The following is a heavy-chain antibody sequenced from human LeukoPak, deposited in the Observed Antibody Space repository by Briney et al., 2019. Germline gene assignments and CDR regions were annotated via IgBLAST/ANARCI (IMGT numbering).Heavy chain of an antibody. CDR3: ARHSGQWLPSDWFDP. CDR2: IYYSGST. J-gene: IGHJ5*02. Sequence: SETLSLTCTVSGGSISSYYWSWIRQPPGKGLEWIGYIYYSGSTNYNPSLKSQVTISVDTSKNRFSLKLSSVTAADTAVYYCARHSGQWLPSDWFDPWGQGTLVTVSS. V-gene: IGHV4-59*08. CDR1: GGSISSYY. D-gene: IGHD6-19*01.